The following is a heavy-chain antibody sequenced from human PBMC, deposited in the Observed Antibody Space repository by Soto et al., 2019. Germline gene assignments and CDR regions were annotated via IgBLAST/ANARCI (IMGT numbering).Heavy chain of an antibody. CDR1: GFTFSSYW. CDR3: VRTSLVVAAATCEVY. V-gene: IGHV3-74*01. CDR2: INSDGSST. J-gene: IGHJ4*02. D-gene: IGHD2-15*01. Sequence: GGSLRLSCATSGFTFSSYWMHWVRQAPGKGLVWVSRINSDGSSTSYADSVKGRFTISRDNAKNTLYLQMNSLRAEDTAVYYCVRTSLVVAAATCEVYRGQGTLVTVSS.